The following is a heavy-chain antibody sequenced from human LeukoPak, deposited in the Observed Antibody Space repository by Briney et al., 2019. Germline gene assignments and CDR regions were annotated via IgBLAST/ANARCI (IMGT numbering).Heavy chain of an antibody. CDR1: GFTFSKDD. Sequence: GGSLRLSCAASGFTFSKDDFHWVRQAPGKGLEWVAVISYDGSNKYYADSVKGRFTISRDNSKNTLYLQMNSLRAEDTAVYYCAKDHSLWFGEQYFDYWGQGTLVTVSS. D-gene: IGHD3-10*01. CDR2: ISYDGSNK. V-gene: IGHV3-30*18. CDR3: AKDHSLWFGEQYFDY. J-gene: IGHJ4*02.